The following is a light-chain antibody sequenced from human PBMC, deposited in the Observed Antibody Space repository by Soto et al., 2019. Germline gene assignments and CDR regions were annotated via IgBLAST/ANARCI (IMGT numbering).Light chain of an antibody. V-gene: IGLV2-8*01. CDR1: NSDVGGYNY. CDR2: DVN. Sequence: QCVLTQVVSGSGVPVQCVPISCTGTNSDVGGYNYVSWYQQHPGKAPKLMIYDVNKRPSGVPDRFSGSKSGNTASLTVSGLQAEDEADYYCSSYAGSTTFDVFGTGTKVTVL. CDR3: SSYAGSTTFDV. J-gene: IGLJ1*01.